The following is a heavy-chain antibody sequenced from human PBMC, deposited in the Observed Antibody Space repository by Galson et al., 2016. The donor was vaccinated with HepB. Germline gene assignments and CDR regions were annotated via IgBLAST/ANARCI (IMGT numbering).Heavy chain of an antibody. D-gene: IGHD2-15*01. CDR1: GGSITSYY. J-gene: IGHJ4*02. Sequence: SETLSLTCTVSGGSITSYYWTWIRQFPGKGLEWIGNIYHSGSTSYNPSLRSRVTISVDTSKSQFSLKVTSVTTTDTAVYYCAADHRCSDWTGGFDLWGQGSLVTVSS. V-gene: IGHV4-59*01. CDR3: AADHRCSDWTGGFDL. CDR2: IYHSGST.